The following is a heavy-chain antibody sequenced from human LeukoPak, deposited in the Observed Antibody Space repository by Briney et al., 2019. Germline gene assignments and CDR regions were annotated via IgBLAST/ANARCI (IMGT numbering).Heavy chain of an antibody. V-gene: IGHV1-46*01. CDR2: INPSGGST. CDR3: ARVGYYDSSGYYPILDY. Sequence: ASVTASCKASGYTFTSYYMHWVRQAPGQGLEWMGIINPSGGSTSYAQKFQGRVTMTRDTSTSTVYMELSSLRSEDTAVYYCARVGYYDSSGYYPILDYWGQGTLVTVSS. J-gene: IGHJ4*02. D-gene: IGHD3-22*01. CDR1: GYTFTSYY.